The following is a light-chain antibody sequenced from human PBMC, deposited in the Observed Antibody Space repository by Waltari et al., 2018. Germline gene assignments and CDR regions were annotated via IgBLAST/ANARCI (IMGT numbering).Light chain of an antibody. V-gene: IGLV2-11*01. CDR2: DVT. J-gene: IGLJ3*02. CDR3: CSFAGTYTWV. CDR1: TSDVGGYNY. Sequence: SALTQPRSVSGSPGQSVTISCTGTTSDVGGYNYVSWYQHHPGKAPKLMIFDVTQRPSGVPVRFSGPKSANTSCLTISGLQAEDEADYYCCSFAGTYTWVFGGGTKVTVL.